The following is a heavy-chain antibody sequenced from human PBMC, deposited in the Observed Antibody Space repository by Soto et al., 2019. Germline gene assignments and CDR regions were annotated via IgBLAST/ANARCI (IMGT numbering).Heavy chain of an antibody. CDR2: ILYDGGNK. CDR1: GFAFNKYS. Sequence: GWSLRVSCAASGFAFNKYSMHWVRQAPGKGLEWVGVILYDGGNKYYADSVKGRLTISRDNPKNTLYLQVNSLRGDDTAIYYCARDLRGIQDRYYFDNWGRGTLVTVSS. CDR3: ARDLRGIQDRYYFDN. J-gene: IGHJ4*02. V-gene: IGHV3-30-3*01. D-gene: IGHD5-18*01.